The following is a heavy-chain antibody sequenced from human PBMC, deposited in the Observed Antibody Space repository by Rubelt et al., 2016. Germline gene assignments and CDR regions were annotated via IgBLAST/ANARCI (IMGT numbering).Heavy chain of an antibody. CDR2: ISSSSSTI. CDR3: AKDYGSGSPYYGMDV. V-gene: IGHV3-48*01. J-gene: IGHJ6*02. Sequence: VQLVESGGGVVQPGRSLRLSCAASGFTFSSYSMNWVRQAPGKGLEWVSYISSSSSTIYYADSVKGRFTSSRDNGKNTLYLQMNSLRAEDTAVYYCAKDYGSGSPYYGMDVWGQGTTVTVAS. D-gene: IGHD3-10*01. CDR1: GFTFSSYS.